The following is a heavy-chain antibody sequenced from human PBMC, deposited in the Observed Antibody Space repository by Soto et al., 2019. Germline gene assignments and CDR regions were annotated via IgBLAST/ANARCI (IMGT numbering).Heavy chain of an antibody. CDR2: ISGSGGST. CDR3: AKEGSSWYYFDY. D-gene: IGHD6-13*01. Sequence: GGSLRLSCAASGFTFSSYAMSWVRQAPGKGLEWVSAISGSGGSTYYADSVKGRFTIARDNSKNTLYLQMNSLKAEDTAVYYCAKEGSSWYYFDYWGQGTLVTVSS. CDR1: GFTFSSYA. J-gene: IGHJ4*02. V-gene: IGHV3-23*01.